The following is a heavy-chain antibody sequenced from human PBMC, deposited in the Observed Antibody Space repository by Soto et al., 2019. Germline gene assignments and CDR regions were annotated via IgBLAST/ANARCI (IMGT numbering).Heavy chain of an antibody. J-gene: IGHJ5*02. CDR1: GGSISSSSYY. CDR3: ARHGGLVGARGWFDP. D-gene: IGHD1-26*01. Sequence: SETLSLTCSVSGGSISSSSYYWGWIRQPPGKGLEWIGSIYYSGSTYYNPSLKSRVTISVDTSKNQFSLKLSSVTAADTAVYYCARHGGLVGARGWFDPWGQGTLVTVSS. CDR2: IYYSGST. V-gene: IGHV4-39*01.